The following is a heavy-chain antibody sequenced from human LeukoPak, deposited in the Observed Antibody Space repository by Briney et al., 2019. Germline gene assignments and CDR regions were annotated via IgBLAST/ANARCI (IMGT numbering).Heavy chain of an antibody. V-gene: IGHV3-9*01. CDR3: AKDYTEYSSSSFWSYFDY. CDR2: ISWNSGTL. D-gene: IGHD6-6*01. Sequence: GGSLRLSCAASGFTFDDFAMHWVRQAPGKGLEWVSSISWNSGTLAYADSVKGRFTISRDNAKNSLYLQMNSLRAEDTALYYCAKDYTEYSSSSFWSYFDYWGQGTLVTVSS. J-gene: IGHJ4*02. CDR1: GFTFDDFA.